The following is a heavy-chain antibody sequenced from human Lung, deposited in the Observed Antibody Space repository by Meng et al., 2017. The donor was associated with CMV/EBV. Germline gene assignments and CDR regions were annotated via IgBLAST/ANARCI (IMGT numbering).Heavy chain of an antibody. J-gene: IGHJ6*02. CDR3: AREMDCSSTSCYVLPNYYYDGMDV. Sequence: ASVKVSXKASGYTFTSYGISWVRQAPGQGLEWMGWISAYNGNTNYAQKLQGRVTMTTDTSTSTAYMELRSLRSDDTAVYYCAREMDCSSTSCYVLPNYYYDGMDVWGQGTTVTVSS. V-gene: IGHV1-18*01. CDR2: ISAYNGNT. D-gene: IGHD2-2*01. CDR1: GYTFTSYG.